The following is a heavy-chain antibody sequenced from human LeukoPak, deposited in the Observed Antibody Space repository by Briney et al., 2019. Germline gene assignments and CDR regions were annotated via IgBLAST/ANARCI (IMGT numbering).Heavy chain of an antibody. CDR2: ISRSGDYI. V-gene: IGHV3-21*06. J-gene: IGHJ4*02. CDR3: AREISEEGFDY. Sequence: GGSLRLSCAASGFIFSTYSMNWVRQAPEKGLEWFSSISRSGDYIYYADSVKGRFTISRDNTENLLYLQMSSLRAEDTAVYYCAREISEEGFDYWGQGTLVTVSA. CDR1: GFIFSTYS.